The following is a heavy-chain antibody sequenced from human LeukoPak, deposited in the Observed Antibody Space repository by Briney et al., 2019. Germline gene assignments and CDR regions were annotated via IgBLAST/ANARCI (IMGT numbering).Heavy chain of an antibody. J-gene: IGHJ4*02. V-gene: IGHV4-39*01. CDR2: IYFSET. Sequence: SETLSLTCTVSGGSSSDTTYYWTWIRQPPGKGLEWIASIYFSETKYNPSLKSRVTISGDTSKNQFSLKLSSVTAADTAVYYCASPSKLVISRGGFDIWGQGTLVTVSS. D-gene: IGHD3-22*01. CDR3: ASPSKLVISRGGFDI. CDR1: GGSSSDTTYY.